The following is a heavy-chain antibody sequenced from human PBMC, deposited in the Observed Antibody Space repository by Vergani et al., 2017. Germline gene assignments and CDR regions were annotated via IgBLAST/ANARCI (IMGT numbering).Heavy chain of an antibody. J-gene: IGHJ4*01. CDR3: ARAYGRYDWFDY. Sequence: VQLVESGGGVVQPGKSLRLSCAASGFTFSDFSMSWVRQAPGKGLEWVSGISASGAPTYYADSVKGRVTISRDNSKNTLYLQMNSLRVEDTAVYYCARAYGRYDWFDYWGQRTLVTVSS. CDR2: ISASGAPT. CDR1: GFTFSDFS. D-gene: IGHD1-20*01. V-gene: IGHV3-23*04.